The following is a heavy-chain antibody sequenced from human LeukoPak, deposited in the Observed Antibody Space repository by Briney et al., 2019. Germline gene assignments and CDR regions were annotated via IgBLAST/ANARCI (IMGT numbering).Heavy chain of an antibody. CDR3: ARDGMDTAKANFDF. Sequence: SETLSLTCTVSGGSISSYYWSWIRQPAGKGLEWIGRIYTSGSTNYNPSLKSRVTILVDTSKNQFSLKLTSVTAADTAVYYCARDGMDTAKANFDFWGQGTLVTVSS. CDR2: IYTSGST. J-gene: IGHJ4*02. D-gene: IGHD5-18*01. CDR1: GGSISSYY. V-gene: IGHV4-4*07.